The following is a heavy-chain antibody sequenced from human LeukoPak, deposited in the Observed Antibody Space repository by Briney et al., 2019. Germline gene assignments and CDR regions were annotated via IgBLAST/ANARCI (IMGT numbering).Heavy chain of an antibody. J-gene: IGHJ4*02. Sequence: GGSLRLSCAASGFTFSTYEMNWVRQPPGKGLEWVSYITSSGSTIYYADSVKGRFTISRDNAKNSLCLQMSSLRAEDTAVYYCASGGTLFDYWGQGTLVTVSS. CDR2: ITSSGSTI. V-gene: IGHV3-48*03. CDR3: ASGGTLFDY. CDR1: GFTFSTYE. D-gene: IGHD1-1*01.